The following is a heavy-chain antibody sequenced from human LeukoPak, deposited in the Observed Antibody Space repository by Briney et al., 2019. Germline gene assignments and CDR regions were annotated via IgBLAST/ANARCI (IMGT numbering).Heavy chain of an antibody. J-gene: IGHJ5*02. D-gene: IGHD3-3*01. CDR3: ARGRTRRITIFGVSENWFDP. CDR2: IYSGGDT. CDR1: GFTVSSNY. V-gene: IGHV3-53*01. Sequence: PGGSLRVSCAASGFTVSSNYMSWVRQAPGNGLEWVSVIYSGGDTYYADSVKGRFTISRDNSKNTLYLQMNSLRAEDTVVYYCARGRTRRITIFGVSENWFDPWGQGTLVTVSS.